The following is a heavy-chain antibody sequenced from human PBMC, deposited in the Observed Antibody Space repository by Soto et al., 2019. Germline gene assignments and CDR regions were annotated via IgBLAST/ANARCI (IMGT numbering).Heavy chain of an antibody. J-gene: IGHJ4*02. Sequence: RGSLRLSCAASGFTFSSYGMHWVRQAPGKGLEWVAVIWYDGSNKYYADSVKGRFTISRDNSKNTLYLQMNSLRAGDTAVYYCARARYGTGSYYGLVYWGQGT. CDR1: GFTFSSYG. CDR2: IWYDGSNK. V-gene: IGHV3-33*01. D-gene: IGHD3-10*01. CDR3: ARARYGTGSYYGLVY.